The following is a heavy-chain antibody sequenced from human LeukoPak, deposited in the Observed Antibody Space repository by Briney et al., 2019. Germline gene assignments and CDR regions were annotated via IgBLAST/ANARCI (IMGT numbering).Heavy chain of an antibody. V-gene: IGHV3-48*01. J-gene: IGHJ6*03. CDR1: GFTFSSYS. CDR3: ARDPHYYGPRGYMDV. D-gene: IGHD3-10*01. CDR2: ISTTSSSI. Sequence: GGSLRRSCAASGFTFSSYSMNLVRDGPCHGLHSVSYISTTSSSIFYADSVKGRFTISRDNAKNSLYLQMNTLRAEDTAVYYCARDPHYYGPRGYMDVWGKGTTVTISS.